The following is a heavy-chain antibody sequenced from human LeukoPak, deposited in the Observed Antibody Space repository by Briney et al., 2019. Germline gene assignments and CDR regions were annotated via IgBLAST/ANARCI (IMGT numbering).Heavy chain of an antibody. CDR3: ARHSPSGWYFFDF. D-gene: IGHD6-19*01. CDR2: IFTSGSA. J-gene: IGHJ4*02. Sequence: SETLSLTCSVSSDSISTYDGSWIRQPAGKGLEWLGQIFTSGSATYNSSLKSRLTMSVDKSKNQVSLKLISVTAADTAIYCCARHSPSGWYFFDFWGRGTLVTVSS. V-gene: IGHV4-4*07. CDR1: SDSISTYD.